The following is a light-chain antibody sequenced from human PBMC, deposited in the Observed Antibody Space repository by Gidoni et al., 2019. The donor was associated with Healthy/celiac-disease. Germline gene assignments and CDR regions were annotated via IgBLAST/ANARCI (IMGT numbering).Light chain of an antibody. V-gene: IGKV4-1*01. CDR1: QSVLYSSNNKNY. CDR2: CAS. CDR3: QQYYSTPLI. Sequence: DIVMTQSPDSLAVSLGERATINCKSSQSVLYSSNNKNYLAWYQQKTGQPPKLLIYCASTRESGVPDRFSGSGSGTDFTLTISSLQAEDVAVYYCQQYYSTPLIFGPGTKVDIK. J-gene: IGKJ3*01.